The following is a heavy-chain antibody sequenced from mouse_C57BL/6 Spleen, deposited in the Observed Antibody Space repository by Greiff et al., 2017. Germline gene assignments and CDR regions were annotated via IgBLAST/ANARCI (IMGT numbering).Heavy chain of an antibody. CDR2: IRNKANGYTT. Sequence: EVQLVESGGGLVQPGGSLSLSCAASGFTFTDYYMSWVRQPPGKALEWLGFIRNKANGYTTEYSASVKGRFTISRDNSQSILYLQMNALRAEDSATYYCARCSGSYYFDYWGQGTTLTVSS. J-gene: IGHJ2*01. CDR3: ARCSGSYYFDY. V-gene: IGHV7-3*01. CDR1: GFTFTDYY.